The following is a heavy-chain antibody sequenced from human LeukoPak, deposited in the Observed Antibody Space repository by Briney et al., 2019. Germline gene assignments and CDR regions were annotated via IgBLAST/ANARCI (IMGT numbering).Heavy chain of an antibody. CDR2: IRCDGSNK. D-gene: IGHD1-7*01. CDR3: AREDDWNYEDY. Sequence: GGSLRLSCAASGFTFSSYGMHWVRQAPGKGLEWVAFIRCDGSNKYYADSVKGRFTISRDNAKNSLYLQMNSLRAEDTAIYYCAREDDWNYEDYWGQGTLVTVSS. J-gene: IGHJ4*02. CDR1: GFTFSSYG. V-gene: IGHV3-30*02.